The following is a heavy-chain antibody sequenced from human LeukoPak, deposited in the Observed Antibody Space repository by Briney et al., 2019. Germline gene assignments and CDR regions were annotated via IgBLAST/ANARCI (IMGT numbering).Heavy chain of an antibody. D-gene: IGHD3-3*01. V-gene: IGHV3-74*01. J-gene: IGHJ4*02. CDR3: ARDYGFWSGYGFDY. Sequence: GGSLRLSCVASGFTFSNYWMHWVRQAPGKGLVWVSRIHRDGSTTYYADSVKGRFTISRDNAKNTLYLQMNSLRAEDTAVYYCARDYGFWSGYGFDYWGQGTPLTVSS. CDR2: IHRDGSTT. CDR1: GFTFSNYW.